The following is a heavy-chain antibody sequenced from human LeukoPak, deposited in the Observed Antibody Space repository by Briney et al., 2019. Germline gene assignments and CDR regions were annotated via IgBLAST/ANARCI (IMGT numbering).Heavy chain of an antibody. V-gene: IGHV4-34*01. J-gene: IGHJ4*02. CDR3: ARPRLRYYGSGSYFY. Sequence: PSETLSLTCAVYGGSFSGYYWSWIRQPPGKGLEWIGEINHSGSTNYNPSLKSRVTISVDTSKNQFSLKLSSVTAADTAVYYCARPRLRYYGSGSYFYWGQGTLVTVSS. CDR2: INHSGST. CDR1: GGSFSGYY. D-gene: IGHD3-10*01.